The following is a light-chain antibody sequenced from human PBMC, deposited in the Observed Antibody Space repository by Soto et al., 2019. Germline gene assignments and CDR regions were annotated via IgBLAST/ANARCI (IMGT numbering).Light chain of an antibody. V-gene: IGLV2-14*03. CDR3: ASYASSNTVL. CDR2: DVS. CDR1: SSDIGGYNY. J-gene: IGLJ2*01. Sequence: QSVLTQPASVSGSPGQSITISCTGTSSDIGGYNYVSWYQQHPGKAPKLMIYDVSDRPSGVSNRFSGSKSGNTASLTISGLQAEDEVDYYCASYASSNTVLFGGGTKLTVL.